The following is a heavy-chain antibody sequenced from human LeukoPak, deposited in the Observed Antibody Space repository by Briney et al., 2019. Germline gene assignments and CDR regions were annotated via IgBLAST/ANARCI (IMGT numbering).Heavy chain of an antibody. J-gene: IGHJ4*02. CDR3: AKDTSIGRYCTNGVCSPFDY. CDR2: ISDTGATT. CDR1: GSTFSSYA. Sequence: GGSLRLSCAGSGSTFSSYAMSWVRQAPGKGLEWVSAISDTGATTYDADSVKGRFTISRDNSRSTLYLQMNSLRAEDTALYYCAKDTSIGRYCTNGVCSPFDYWGQGTLVTVSS. V-gene: IGHV3-23*01. D-gene: IGHD2-8*01.